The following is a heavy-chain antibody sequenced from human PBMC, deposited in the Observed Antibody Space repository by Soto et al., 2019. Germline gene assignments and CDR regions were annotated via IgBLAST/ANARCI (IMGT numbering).Heavy chain of an antibody. V-gene: IGHV1-69*13. CDR1: GGTFSSYA. D-gene: IGHD1-1*01. J-gene: IGHJ4*02. CDR3: ANAVTHLQLYFDY. Sequence: GASVKVSCKASGGTFSSYAISWVRRAPGQGLEWMGGIIPIFGTANYAQKFQGRVTITADESTSTAYMELSSLRSEDTAVYYCANAVTHLQLYFDYWGQGTLVTVSS. CDR2: IIPIFGTA.